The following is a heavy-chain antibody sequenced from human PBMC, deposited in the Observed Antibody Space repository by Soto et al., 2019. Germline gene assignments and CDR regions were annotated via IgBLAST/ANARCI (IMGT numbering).Heavy chain of an antibody. CDR3: ERDGGGAFDY. CDR2: IKQDGSDK. Sequence: EGSLRLSCAASEFTFSSYWMAWVRQAPGQGLEWVANIKQDGSDKNYLDSVKGRFTISRDNAKNSLFLQMNSLRPEDTAVYYCERDGGGAFDYWGHGTLVTVSS. D-gene: IGHD1-26*01. J-gene: IGHJ5*01. CDR1: EFTFSSYW. V-gene: IGHV3-7*01.